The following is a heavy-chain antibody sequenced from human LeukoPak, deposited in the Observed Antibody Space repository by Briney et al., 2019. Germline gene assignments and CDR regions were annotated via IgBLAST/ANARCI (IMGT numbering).Heavy chain of an antibody. V-gene: IGHV3-15*01. D-gene: IGHD2-15*01. J-gene: IGHJ4*02. CDR1: GFTFSNAW. Sequence: GGSLRLSCAASGFTFSNAWMSWVRQAPGKGLEWVGRIKSKTDGGTTDYAAPVKGRFTISRDDSKNTLYLQMNSLKTEDTAVYYCTTDPGGGYCSGGSCQGSRRFDYWGQGTLVTVSS. CDR3: TTDPGGGYCSGGSCQGSRRFDY. CDR2: IKSKTDGGTT.